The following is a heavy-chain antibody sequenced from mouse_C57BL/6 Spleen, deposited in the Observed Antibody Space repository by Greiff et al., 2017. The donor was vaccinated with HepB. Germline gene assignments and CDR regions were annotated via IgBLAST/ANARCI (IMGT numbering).Heavy chain of an antibody. Sequence: EVQVVESGGDLVKPGGSLKLSCAASGFTFSSYGMSWVRQTPDKRLEWVATISSGGSYTYYPDSVKGRFTISRDKAKNTLYLQMSSLKSEDTAMYYCARPHYYGSSYLFAYWGQGTLVTVSA. J-gene: IGHJ3*01. V-gene: IGHV5-6*01. CDR3: ARPHYYGSSYLFAY. D-gene: IGHD1-1*01. CDR1: GFTFSSYG. CDR2: ISSGGSYT.